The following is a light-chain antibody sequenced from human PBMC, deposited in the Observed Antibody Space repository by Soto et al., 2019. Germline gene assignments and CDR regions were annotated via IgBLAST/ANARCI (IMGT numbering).Light chain of an antibody. CDR3: YSYAGRNIWV. V-gene: IGLV2-23*02. CDR2: EVF. J-gene: IGLJ3*02. Sequence: QSALTQPASVSGSPGQSITISCTGPSSDVGSYNLVSWYQQYPGKAPKLIIFEVFKRPSGVSHRFSGSKSGNTASLTISGLQAEDEAVYYCYSYAGRNIWVFGGGTQLTVL. CDR1: SSDVGSYNL.